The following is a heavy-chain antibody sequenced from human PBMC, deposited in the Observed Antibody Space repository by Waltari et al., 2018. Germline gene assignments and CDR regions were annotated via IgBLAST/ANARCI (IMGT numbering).Heavy chain of an antibody. CDR3: AGGVGKSSPPYYYYYGMDV. J-gene: IGHJ6*02. CDR2: IIRTFGTA. D-gene: IGHD6-13*01. V-gene: IGHV1-69*01. CDR1: GGTFSSYA. Sequence: QVQLVQSGAEVKKPGSSVKVSCKASGGTFSSYAISWVRQAPGHGLEWMGGIIRTFGTANYAKKFQCRVTITADESTRTAYMELSSLRSEDTAGYYCAGGVGKSSPPYYYYYGMDVWGQGTTVTVSS.